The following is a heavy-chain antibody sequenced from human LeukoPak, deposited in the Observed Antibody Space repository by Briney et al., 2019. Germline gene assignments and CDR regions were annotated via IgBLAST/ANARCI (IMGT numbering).Heavy chain of an antibody. D-gene: IGHD3-10*01. CDR3: ARDPNYYGSGSYYKGPNPRPPDY. CDR1: GYTFTSYG. CDR2: ISAYNGNT. V-gene: IGHV1-18*01. Sequence: ASVKVSCKASGYTFTSYGISWVRQAPGQGLEWVGWISAYNGNTNYAQKLQGRVTMTTDTSTSTAYMELRSLRSDDTAVYYCARDPNYYGSGSYYKGPNPRPPDYWGQGTLVTVSS. J-gene: IGHJ4*02.